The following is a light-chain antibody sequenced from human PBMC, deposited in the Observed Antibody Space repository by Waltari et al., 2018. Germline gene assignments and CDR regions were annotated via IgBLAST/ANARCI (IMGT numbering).Light chain of an antibody. V-gene: IGKV1-39*01. CDR1: QSISSY. CDR2: AAS. Sequence: DIQMTQSPSSLSASVGYRVTIPCRASQSISSYLNWYQQKPGKAPKLLIYAASSLQSGVPSRFSGSGSGTDFTLTISSLQPEDFATYYCQQSYSTPYTFGQGTKLEIK. J-gene: IGKJ2*01. CDR3: QQSYSTPYT.